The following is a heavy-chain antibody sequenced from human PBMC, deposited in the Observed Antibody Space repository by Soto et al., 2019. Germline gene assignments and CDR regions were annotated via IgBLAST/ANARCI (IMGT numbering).Heavy chain of an antibody. CDR1: GGSISGYY. V-gene: IGHV4-59*01. Sequence: PSETLSLTCTVSGGSISGYYWSWIRQPPGKGLEWIGSIYYSGSTNYNPSLKSRVTTSVDTSKNQFSLKLSSVTAADTAVYYCAGGAGYSYGNSDGFDYWGQGTLVTVSS. CDR3: AGGAGYSYGNSDGFDY. D-gene: IGHD5-18*01. CDR2: IYYSGST. J-gene: IGHJ4*02.